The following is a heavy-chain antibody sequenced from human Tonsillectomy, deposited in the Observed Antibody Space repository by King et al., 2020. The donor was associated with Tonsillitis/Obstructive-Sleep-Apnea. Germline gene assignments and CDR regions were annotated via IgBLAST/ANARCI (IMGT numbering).Heavy chain of an antibody. Sequence: EVQLVESGGGLVQPGGSLRLSCAGSGFTFSSFAMSWVRQAPGKGLDWVSAISNSGDRTYYADSVKGRFTVSRDNSKNTLYLQMNSLRAEDTAVYYCACPYFDFWSGSGALDYWGQGTLVTVSS. CDR2: ISNSGDRT. D-gene: IGHD3-3*01. J-gene: IGHJ4*02. V-gene: IGHV3-23*04. CDR3: ACPYFDFWSGSGALDY. CDR1: GFTFSSFA.